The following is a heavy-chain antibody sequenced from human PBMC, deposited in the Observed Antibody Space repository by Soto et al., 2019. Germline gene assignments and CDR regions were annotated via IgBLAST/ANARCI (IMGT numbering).Heavy chain of an antibody. D-gene: IGHD4-17*01. CDR3: AIDTLDGGDYYYCYMDV. Sequence: EVQLVESGGGLVQPGGSLRLSCAVSGFTFDEYAMHWVRQAPGKGLEWVSGISWNSGSVGYANSVKGRFTISRDNAKNSLYLQMNSLRAEDTALYYCAIDTLDGGDYYYCYMDVGGKGTAVTVSS. CDR1: GFTFDEYA. V-gene: IGHV3-9*01. CDR2: ISWNSGSV. J-gene: IGHJ6*03.